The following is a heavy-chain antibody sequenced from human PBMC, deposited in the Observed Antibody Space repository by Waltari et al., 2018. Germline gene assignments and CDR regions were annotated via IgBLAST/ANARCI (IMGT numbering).Heavy chain of an antibody. CDR3: ARGHYYDSSGYYDY. CDR1: GGSFSGYY. D-gene: IGHD3-22*01. CDR2: INHSGTT. Sequence: QVQLQQWGAGLLKPSETLSLTCAVYGGSFSGYYWSWIRQPPGKGLEWIGEINHSGTTNNNPSCKSRVTISVDTSKNQFSLKLSSVTAADTAVYYCARGHYYDSSGYYDYWGQGTLVTVSS. J-gene: IGHJ4*02. V-gene: IGHV4-34*01.